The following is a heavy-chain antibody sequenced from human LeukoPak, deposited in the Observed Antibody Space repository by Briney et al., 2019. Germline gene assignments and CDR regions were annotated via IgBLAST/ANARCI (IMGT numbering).Heavy chain of an antibody. D-gene: IGHD1-7*01. J-gene: IGHJ4*02. CDR2: ISGDGGPT. Sequence: GGSLTLSCAAAGFSLDEYAMHWDRQAPGKGLEWVSLISGDGGPTYYADSVKGRFTISRDNSKNSLYLQMNSLRTEDTAFYYCSKGAYNWNYQMGYYFYSWGQGTLVTVSS. V-gene: IGHV3-43*02. CDR3: SKGAYNWNYQMGYYFYS. CDR1: GFSLDEYA.